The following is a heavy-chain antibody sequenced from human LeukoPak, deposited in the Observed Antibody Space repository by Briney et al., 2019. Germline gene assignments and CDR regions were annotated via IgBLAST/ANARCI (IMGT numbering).Heavy chain of an antibody. V-gene: IGHV1-8*01. CDR3: ARTHYYDSWSGYIYGMDV. Sequence: ASVKVSCKASGYTFTSYDINWVRQATGQGLEWMGWMNPNSGNTGYAQKFQGRVTMTRNTSISTAYMELSSLRSEDTAVYYCARTHYYDSWSGYIYGMDVWGQGTTVTVSS. CDR2: MNPNSGNT. D-gene: IGHD3-3*01. J-gene: IGHJ6*02. CDR1: GYTFTSYD.